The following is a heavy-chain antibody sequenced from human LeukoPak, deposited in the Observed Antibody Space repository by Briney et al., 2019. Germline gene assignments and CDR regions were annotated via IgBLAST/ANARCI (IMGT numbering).Heavy chain of an antibody. Sequence: ASVKVSCKASGYTFTSYDINWVRQATGQGLEWMGWMNPNSGNTGYAQKFQGRVTMTRNTSLSTAYMELNSLRSEDTAVYYCARITYDFWSGYYMPDDPWGQGTLVTVSS. CDR2: MNPNSGNT. J-gene: IGHJ5*02. D-gene: IGHD3-3*01. V-gene: IGHV1-8*01. CDR3: ARITYDFWSGYYMPDDP. CDR1: GYTFTSYD.